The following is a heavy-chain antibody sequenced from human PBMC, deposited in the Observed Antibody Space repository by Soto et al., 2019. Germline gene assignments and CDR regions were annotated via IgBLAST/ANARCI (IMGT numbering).Heavy chain of an antibody. V-gene: IGHV1-18*01. CDR3: ARGDPRTLN. D-gene: IGHD2-21*02. Sequence: QVQLVQSGAEVKKPGASVKVSCKASGYTFTSYGISWVRQAPGQGLEWMGWISAYNGDTNYAQKLQGRVTMTPDTSTTTAYIELTSRSSDDTAGYYRARGDPRTLNWGQGTGVSVSS. J-gene: IGHJ4*02. CDR2: ISAYNGDT. CDR1: GYTFTSYG.